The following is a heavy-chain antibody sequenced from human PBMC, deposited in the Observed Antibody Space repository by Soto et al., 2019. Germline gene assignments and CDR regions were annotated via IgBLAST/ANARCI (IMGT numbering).Heavy chain of an antibody. D-gene: IGHD1-1*01. CDR3: ARVERATATTVVDAFDI. CDR1: GGFVSSGSYY. CDR2: MSHSGGT. V-gene: IGHV4-34*01. Sequence: QVQLQQWGAGLLKPSETLSLTCAVYGGFVSSGSYYWSWIRQPPGKGLEWIGEMSHSGGTHFNPSIKCRVTISVDTSKNQFSLKMSSVTAAATALYYCARVERATATTVVDAFDIWGPGTMVTVSS. J-gene: IGHJ3*02.